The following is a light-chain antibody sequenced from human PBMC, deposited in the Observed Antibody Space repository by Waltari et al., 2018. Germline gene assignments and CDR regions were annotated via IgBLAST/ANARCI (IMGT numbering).Light chain of an antibody. Sequence: SYVLIQPPSVSVAPGQTARITCGGNNIGSKSVHWYQQKPGQAPVLVVYGDSGRPAGIPERFSGSNSGNTATLTISRVEAGDEADYYCQVWDSSSDSWVFGGGTKLTVL. CDR1: NIGSKS. CDR2: GDS. CDR3: QVWDSSSDSWV. V-gene: IGLV3-21*02. J-gene: IGLJ3*02.